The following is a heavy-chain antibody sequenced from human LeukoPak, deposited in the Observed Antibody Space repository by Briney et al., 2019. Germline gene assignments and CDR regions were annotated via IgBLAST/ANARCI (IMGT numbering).Heavy chain of an antibody. V-gene: IGHV3-66*01. D-gene: IGHD2-15*01. CDR3: ASTQRGDYFDY. Sequence: PGGSLRLSCAASGFIVSSNYMSWVRQAPGKGLEWVSVIYSGGTTYYADSVKGRFTISRDNSKNTLYLQMNSLGAEDTAVYYCASTQRGDYFDYWGQGTLVTVSS. CDR1: GFIVSSNY. J-gene: IGHJ4*02. CDR2: IYSGGTT.